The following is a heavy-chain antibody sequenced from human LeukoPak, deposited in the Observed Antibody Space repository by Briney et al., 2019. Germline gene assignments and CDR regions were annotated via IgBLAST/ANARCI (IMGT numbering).Heavy chain of an antibody. J-gene: IGHJ4*02. D-gene: IGHD4-11*01. CDR1: GDSSSSSHYY. V-gene: IGHV4-39*02. CDR3: VRDYSNFVQGD. CDR2: IYSGGET. Sequence: SETLSLTCTVSGDSSSSSHYYWGWIRQSPGKGLEWIGSIYSGGETHYNPSLNSRVTIFLDTSKNRFSLNLISVTATDTAVYYCVRDYSNFVQGDWGQGTLVTVSS.